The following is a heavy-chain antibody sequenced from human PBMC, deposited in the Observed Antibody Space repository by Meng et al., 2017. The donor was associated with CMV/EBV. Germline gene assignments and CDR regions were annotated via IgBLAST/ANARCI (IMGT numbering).Heavy chain of an antibody. CDR2: INPNSGGT. CDR3: ARGYSHGYPWFDP. CDR1: GYTFTGYY. D-gene: IGHD5-18*01. Sequence: CKASGYTFTGYYMHWVRQAPGQGLEWMGWINPNSGGTNYAQKFQGRVTMTRDTSISTAYMELSRLRSDDTAVYYCARGYSHGYPWFDPWGQGTLVTVSS. V-gene: IGHV1-2*02. J-gene: IGHJ5*02.